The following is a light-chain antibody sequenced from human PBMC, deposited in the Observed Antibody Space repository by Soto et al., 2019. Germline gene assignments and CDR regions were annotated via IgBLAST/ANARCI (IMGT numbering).Light chain of an antibody. CDR1: QSISSK. CDR2: AAS. Sequence: DIPMTQSPFSLSASVGDRVTITCRASQSISSKLNWYQQKPGKVPKLLIYAASSLQSGVPSRFSGSGSGTDFTLTISSLQPEDFATYYCQQSYGSPPTFGQGTKVEIK. V-gene: IGKV1-39*01. CDR3: QQSYGSPPT. J-gene: IGKJ1*01.